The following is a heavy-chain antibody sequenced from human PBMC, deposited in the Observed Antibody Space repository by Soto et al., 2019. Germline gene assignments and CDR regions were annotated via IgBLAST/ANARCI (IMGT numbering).Heavy chain of an antibody. V-gene: IGHV4-39*01. CDR1: GGSISRNSYY. CDR2: IYYSGST. Sequence: QLQLQESGPGLVKPSETLSLTCTVSGGSISRNSYYWGWIRQPPGKGLEWIGSIYYSGSTYYNVSLKRRVTISVDTSKNQFALQLSSVTAADTAVYYCATLWFGESGYWGQGTLVTVSS. CDR3: ATLWFGESGY. J-gene: IGHJ1*01. D-gene: IGHD3-10*01.